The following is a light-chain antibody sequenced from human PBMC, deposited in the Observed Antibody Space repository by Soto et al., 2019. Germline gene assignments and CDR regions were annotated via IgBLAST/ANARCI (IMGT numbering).Light chain of an antibody. J-gene: IGLJ3*02. CDR2: MNN. V-gene: IGLV1-47*01. Sequence: QSVLTQPPSLSGTPGQTVTISCIGSSSNIGSAIVHWYQQIPGTAPKHLIYMNNQRPSGVPDRFSGSKSCTSASLVITGLRSEDEADYYCVAWDDNLSSRVFGGGTKVTVL. CDR3: VAWDDNLSSRV. CDR1: SSNIGSAI.